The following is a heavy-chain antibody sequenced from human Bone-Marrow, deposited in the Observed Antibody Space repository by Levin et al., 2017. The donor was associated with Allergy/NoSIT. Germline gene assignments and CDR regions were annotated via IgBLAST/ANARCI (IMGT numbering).Heavy chain of an antibody. Sequence: TGGSLRLSCAASGFTFDDYGMHWVRQVPGKGLEWVAGINWNSETIGYGDSVKGRFTISRDNTKNSLFLQMNSLRPEDTAFYFCAKTAKAAGNNWFDSWGQGTLVIVSS. CDR2: INWNSETI. D-gene: IGHD6-13*01. V-gene: IGHV3-9*01. J-gene: IGHJ5*01. CDR3: AKTAKAAGNNWFDS. CDR1: GFTFDDYG.